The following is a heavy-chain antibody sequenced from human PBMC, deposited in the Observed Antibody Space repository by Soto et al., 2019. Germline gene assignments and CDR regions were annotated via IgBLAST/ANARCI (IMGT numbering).Heavy chain of an antibody. V-gene: IGHV3-21*01. CDR3: ARFGSGYHLDY. CDR1: GFTFSSYS. J-gene: IGHJ4*02. CDR2: ITSSTSYI. D-gene: IGHD2-2*01. Sequence: EVQLVESGGGLVKPGGSLRLSCAASGFTFSSYSMIWVRQAPGKGLEWVSSITSSTSYIYYADSVKGRFTISRDNAKNSPYLQMNSLRAEDTAVYYCARFGSGYHLDYWGQGTLVTVSS.